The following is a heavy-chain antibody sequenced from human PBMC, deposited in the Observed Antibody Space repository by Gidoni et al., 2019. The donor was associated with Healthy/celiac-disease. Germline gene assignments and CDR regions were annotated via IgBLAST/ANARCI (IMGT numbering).Heavy chain of an antibody. J-gene: IGHJ5*02. CDR3: ARGRRYCSSTSCHNWFDP. CDR1: GGSFSGYS. V-gene: IGHV4-34*01. Sequence: QVQLQQWGAGLLKPSETLSLTCAVYGGSFSGYSWSWIRPPPGKGLEWIGEINHSGSTNYNPSLKSRVTISVDTSKNQFSLKLSSVTAADTAVYYCARGRRYCSSTSCHNWFDPWGQGTLVTVSS. CDR2: INHSGST. D-gene: IGHD2-2*01.